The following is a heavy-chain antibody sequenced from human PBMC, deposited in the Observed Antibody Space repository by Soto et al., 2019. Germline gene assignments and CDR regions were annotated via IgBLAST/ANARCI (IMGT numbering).Heavy chain of an antibody. Sequence: GGSLRLSCAASGFTFSSYGMHWVRQAPGKGLEWVAVISYDGSNKYYADSVKGRFTISRDNSKNTLYLQMNSLRAEDTAVYYCARGNYGSGSYYRYYFDYWGQGTLVTLSS. J-gene: IGHJ4*02. CDR2: ISYDGSNK. D-gene: IGHD3-10*01. V-gene: IGHV3-30*03. CDR3: ARGNYGSGSYYRYYFDY. CDR1: GFTFSSYG.